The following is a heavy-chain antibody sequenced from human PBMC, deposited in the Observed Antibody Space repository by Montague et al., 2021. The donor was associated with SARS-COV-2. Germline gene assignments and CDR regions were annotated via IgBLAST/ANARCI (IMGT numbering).Heavy chain of an antibody. Sequence: SLRLSCAASGFTFSSYRMNWVRQAPGKGLEWVSSISSSSSYIYYADSVKGRFTISRDNAKNSLYLQMNSLRAEETAVYYCARVSRSSWYGGSLGEALDYWGQGTLVTVSS. D-gene: IGHD6-13*01. CDR1: GFTFSSYR. V-gene: IGHV3-21*01. CDR2: ISSSSSYI. CDR3: ARVSRSSWYGGSLGEALDY. J-gene: IGHJ4*02.